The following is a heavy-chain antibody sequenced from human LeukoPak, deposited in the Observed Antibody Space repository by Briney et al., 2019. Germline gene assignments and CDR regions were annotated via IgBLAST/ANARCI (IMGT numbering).Heavy chain of an antibody. D-gene: IGHD4-11*01. Sequence: SVKVSCKASGGPFSSLAIYWVRQAPGQGLECIGGIIPLFGTPDYAQKFQGRVTITTDESTSTAYMELSSLRSDDTAFYFCASLMTTYYSLDSWGQGTLVTV. CDR2: IIPLFGTP. CDR1: GGPFSSLA. J-gene: IGHJ4*02. CDR3: ASLMTTYYSLDS. V-gene: IGHV1-69*05.